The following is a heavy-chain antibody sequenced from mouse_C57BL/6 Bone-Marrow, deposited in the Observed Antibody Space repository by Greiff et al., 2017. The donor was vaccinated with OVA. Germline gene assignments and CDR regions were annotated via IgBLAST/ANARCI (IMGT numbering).Heavy chain of an antibody. CDR2: IDPEDGET. D-gene: IGHD1-1*01. CDR1: GFNIKDYY. CDR3: AREFITTVVGFDY. J-gene: IGHJ2*01. V-gene: IGHV14-2*01. Sequence: EVKVEESGAELVKPGASVKLSCAASGFNIKDYYMHWVKQRTEQGLEWIGRIDPEDGETKYAPKFQGKATITADTSSNTAYLQLSSLTSEDTAVYYCAREFITTVVGFDYWGQGTTLTVSS.